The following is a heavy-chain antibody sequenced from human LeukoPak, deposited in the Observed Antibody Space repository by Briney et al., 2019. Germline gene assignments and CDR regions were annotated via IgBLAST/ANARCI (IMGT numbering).Heavy chain of an antibody. Sequence: ASVKVSCKASGYTFTSYAMHWVRQAPGQRLEWMGWINAGNGNTKYSQKFQGRVTITRDTSASTAYMELSSLRSEDTAVYYCAREGKDDYVWGSYPTPNFDYWGQGTLVTVSS. J-gene: IGHJ4*02. D-gene: IGHD3-16*02. CDR3: AREGKDDYVWGSYPTPNFDY. CDR1: GYTFTSYA. V-gene: IGHV1-3*01. CDR2: INAGNGNT.